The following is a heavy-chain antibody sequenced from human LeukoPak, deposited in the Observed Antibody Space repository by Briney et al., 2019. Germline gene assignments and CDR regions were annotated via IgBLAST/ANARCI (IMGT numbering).Heavy chain of an antibody. V-gene: IGHV1-8*01. CDR1: GYTFTSYD. CDR3: ARRGINYYYYYMDV. CDR2: MNPNSGNT. Sequence: GASVTVSFEASGYTFTSYDINWVRQATGQGLEWMGWMNPNSGNTGYAQKFQGRVTMTRNTSISTAYMELSSLRSEDTAVYYCARRGINYYYYYMDVWGKGTTVTVSS. D-gene: IGHD3-10*01. J-gene: IGHJ6*03.